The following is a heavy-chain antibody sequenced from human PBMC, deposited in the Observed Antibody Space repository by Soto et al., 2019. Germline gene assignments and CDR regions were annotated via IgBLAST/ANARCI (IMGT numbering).Heavy chain of an antibody. V-gene: IGHV3-21*01. CDR1: GFTFSSYS. D-gene: IGHD5-12*01. CDR3: ARDIVATDGAFDI. Sequence: GGSLRLSCAASGFTFSSYSMNWVRQAPGKGLEWVSSISSSSSYIYYADSVKGRFTISRDNAKNSLYLQMNSLRAEDTAVYYCARDIVATDGAFDIWGQGTMVTVSS. J-gene: IGHJ3*02. CDR2: ISSSSSYI.